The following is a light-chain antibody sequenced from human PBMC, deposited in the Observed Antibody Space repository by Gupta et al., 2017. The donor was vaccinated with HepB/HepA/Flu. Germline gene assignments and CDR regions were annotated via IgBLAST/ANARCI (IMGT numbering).Light chain of an antibody. V-gene: IGLV2-14*03. CDR2: DVS. J-gene: IGLJ2*01. CDR3: SSYTSSSTVV. Sequence: QSALTQPASVSGSPGQSITISCTGTSSDVGGYNYVSWYQQHPGKAPNLMIYDVSKRPAGVSNRFSGSKAGNTASLTISALQAEDDADYYCSSYTSSSTVVFGGGTKLTVL. CDR1: SSDVGGYNY.